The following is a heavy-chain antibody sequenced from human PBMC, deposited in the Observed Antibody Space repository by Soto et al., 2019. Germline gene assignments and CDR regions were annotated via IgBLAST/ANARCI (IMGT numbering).Heavy chain of an antibody. CDR1: GFTFSYYA. CDR2: ISGSGGST. Sequence: EVQLLDSGGGLVQPGGSLRLSCAASGFTFSYYAMTWVRQAPGKGLEWVSSISGSGGSTYYADSVKGRFTISRDNSKNTLYLQMNSLRAEDTAVYYCAIDAEGYMTTVTTFDYWGQGTLVTVSS. CDR3: AIDAEGYMTTVTTFDY. V-gene: IGHV3-23*01. D-gene: IGHD4-17*01. J-gene: IGHJ4*02.